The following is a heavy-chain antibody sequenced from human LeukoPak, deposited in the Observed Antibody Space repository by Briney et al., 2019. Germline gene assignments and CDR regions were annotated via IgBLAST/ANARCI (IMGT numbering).Heavy chain of an antibody. V-gene: IGHV3-7*01. CDR1: GFHHSNYW. J-gene: IGHJ3*02. CDR2: IKIEGTEK. CDR3: ARSRTSSGVVIMGAFDI. Sequence: RGCLSLLCAASGFHHSNYWLLGVRQAPAKGLEWVANIKIEGTEKNYVASVKGRFTISRDNAENSLSLALNSLRVEDTAVYYCARSRTSSGVVIMGAFDIWGQGKTVTVSS. D-gene: IGHD3-3*01.